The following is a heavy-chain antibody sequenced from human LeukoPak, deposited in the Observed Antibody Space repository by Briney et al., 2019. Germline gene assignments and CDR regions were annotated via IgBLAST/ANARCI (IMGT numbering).Heavy chain of an antibody. V-gene: IGHV3-11*04. CDR3: ARVTIYDFWSGYYYYYYMDV. CDR1: GFTFSDYY. Sequence: PGGSLRLSCAASGFTFSDYYMSWIRQAPGKGLEWVSYISSSGSTIYYADSVKGRFTISRDNAKSSLYLQMNSLRAEDTAVYYCARVTIYDFWSGYYYYYYMDVWGKGTTVTVSS. J-gene: IGHJ6*03. CDR2: ISSSGSTI. D-gene: IGHD3-3*01.